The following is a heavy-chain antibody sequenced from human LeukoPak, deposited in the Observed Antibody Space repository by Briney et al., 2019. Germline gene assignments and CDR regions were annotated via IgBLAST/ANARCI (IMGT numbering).Heavy chain of an antibody. CDR2: IYYSGST. V-gene: IGHV4-59*08. CDR1: GASTSSYY. Sequence: KPSETLSLTCTVSGASTSSYYWSWIRQTPGKGLEWIGYIYYSGSTNYNPSLKSRVTISVDTSKNQFSLNLSSVTAADTAVYYCARGADYGDYVSPNYYYYGMDVWGQGTTVTVSS. CDR3: ARGADYGDYVSPNYYYYGMDV. D-gene: IGHD4-17*01. J-gene: IGHJ6*02.